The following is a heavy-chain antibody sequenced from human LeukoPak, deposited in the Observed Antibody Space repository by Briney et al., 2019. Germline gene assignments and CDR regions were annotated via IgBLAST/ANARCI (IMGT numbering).Heavy chain of an antibody. D-gene: IGHD3-22*01. J-gene: IGHJ1*01. CDR3: ARAPSEIGGYYPEYFRH. CDR2: IKSDGST. CDR1: AFTFTIYG. V-gene: IGHV3-74*01. Sequence: PGGSLRLSCAASAFTFTIYGMHWVRQAPGKGLVWVSRIKSDGSTRYADSVKGRFTISRDNAKNTVSLQMNSLRAEDTGVYYCARAPSEIGGYYPEYFRHWGQGTLVTVSP.